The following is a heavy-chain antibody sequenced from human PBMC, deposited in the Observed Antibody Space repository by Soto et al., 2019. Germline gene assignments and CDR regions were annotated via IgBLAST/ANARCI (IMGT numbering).Heavy chain of an antibody. J-gene: IGHJ3*02. Sequence: PSETLSLTCSFSGDSVTSHYLTWIRQSPEKGLEWIGYMHYTGLSHYNPSLKSRVTISVDTSKNQFTLKLSSVTAADTALYYCARVERGTATTVVDAFDIWGPGTMVTVSS. CDR3: ARVERGTATTVVDAFDI. D-gene: IGHD1-1*01. CDR2: MHYTGLS. CDR1: GDSVTSHY. V-gene: IGHV4-59*02.